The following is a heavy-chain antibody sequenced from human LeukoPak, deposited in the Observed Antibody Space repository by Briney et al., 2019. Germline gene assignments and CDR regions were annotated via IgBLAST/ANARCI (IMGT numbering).Heavy chain of an antibody. D-gene: IGHD3-16*02. Sequence: PGGSLRLSCAASGFTLSSYNMNWVRQAPGKGLEWVSYISSSSSYIYYADSVKGRITISRDNAKNSLYLQMNSLRAEDTAVYYCARENYVWGSYRLNAFDIWGQGTMVTVSS. CDR1: GFTLSSYN. V-gene: IGHV3-21*01. CDR3: ARENYVWGSYRLNAFDI. CDR2: ISSSSSYI. J-gene: IGHJ3*02.